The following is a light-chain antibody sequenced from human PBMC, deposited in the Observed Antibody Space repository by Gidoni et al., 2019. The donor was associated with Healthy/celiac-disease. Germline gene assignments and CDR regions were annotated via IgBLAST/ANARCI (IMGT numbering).Light chain of an antibody. Sequence: DIQMTQSPSTLSASVGDRVTITCRASQSISSWLAWYQQKPGKAPKLLIYDASSLESGVPSRFSGSGSGTEFTLTISSLQPDDFATYYCQQYNSDHTWGQGTKLEIK. CDR1: QSISSW. CDR2: DAS. J-gene: IGKJ2*01. V-gene: IGKV1-5*01. CDR3: QQYNSDHT.